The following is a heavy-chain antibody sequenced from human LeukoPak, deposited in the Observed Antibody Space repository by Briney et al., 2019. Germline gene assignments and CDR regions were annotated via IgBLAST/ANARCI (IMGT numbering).Heavy chain of an antibody. D-gene: IGHD6-13*01. CDR3: ARDLRDSSSWYDGDWFDP. Sequence: PSETLSLTCTVSGGSISSGGYYWSWIRQPPGKGLEWIGYTYHSGSTYYNPSLKSRVTISVDRSKNQFSLKLSSVTDADTAVYYCARDLRDSSSWYDGDWFDPWGQGTLVTVSS. V-gene: IGHV4-30-2*01. J-gene: IGHJ5*02. CDR2: TYHSGST. CDR1: GGSISSGGYY.